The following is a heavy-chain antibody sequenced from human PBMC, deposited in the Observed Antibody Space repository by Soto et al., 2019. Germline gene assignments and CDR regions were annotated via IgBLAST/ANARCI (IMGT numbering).Heavy chain of an antibody. J-gene: IGHJ6*02. CDR2: SFYSGIT. CDR3: ARWSGVGVAGMDV. CDR1: GDSINSGDYY. D-gene: IGHD3-10*01. V-gene: IGHV4-30-4*01. Sequence: QVQLQESGPRLVKPLQTLSLTCTVSGDSINSGDYYWSWIRQPPGRGLEWVGYSFYSGITDYNPSLKSRMTISMDTSKNQFHLRLNSVTAADTAVYFCARWSGVGVAGMDVWGQGTTVSVSS.